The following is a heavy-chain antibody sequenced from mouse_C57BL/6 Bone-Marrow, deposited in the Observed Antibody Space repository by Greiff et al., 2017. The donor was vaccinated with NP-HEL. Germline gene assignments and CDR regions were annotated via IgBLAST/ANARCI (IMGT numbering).Heavy chain of an antibody. CDR2: ISNGGGST. D-gene: IGHD2-3*01. J-gene: IGHJ3*01. Sequence: EVQRVESGGGLVQPGGSLKLSCAASGFTFSDYYMYWVRQTPEKRLEWVAYISNGGGSTYYPDTVKGRFTISRDNAKNTLNLQRSRLKSEDTAMYYCARPWDGYFFFAYWGQGTLVTVSA. CDR3: ARPWDGYFFFAY. CDR1: GFTFSDYY. V-gene: IGHV5-12*01.